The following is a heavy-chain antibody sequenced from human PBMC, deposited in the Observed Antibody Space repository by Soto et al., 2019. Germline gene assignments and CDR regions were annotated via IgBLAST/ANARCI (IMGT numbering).Heavy chain of an antibody. V-gene: IGHV3-30*18. CDR3: SKAMIGSYDSDAFDV. J-gene: IGHJ3*01. D-gene: IGHD3-22*01. Sequence: GGSRSLSSAASGFSFGRYGRHWVRQATGKGLEWVAVISYDESTTFYADSVKGRFTISRDNSKNTLFLQMNSLRPEDTAVYYCSKAMIGSYDSDAFDVWGQGTMVTVSS. CDR1: GFSFGRYG. CDR2: ISYDESTT.